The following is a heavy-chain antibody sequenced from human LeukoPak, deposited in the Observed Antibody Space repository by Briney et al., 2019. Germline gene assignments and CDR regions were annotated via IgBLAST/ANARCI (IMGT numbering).Heavy chain of an antibody. CDR1: GFTFSSYA. V-gene: IGHV3-23*01. D-gene: IGHD5-18*01. CDR3: AKFPRAGGYSYGYYFDY. J-gene: IGHJ4*02. Sequence: GGSLRLSCAASGFTFSSYAMSWVRQAPGKGLEWVSVISGSGGSTYYADSVKGRFTISRGNSKNTLYLQMNSLRAEDTAVYYCAKFPRAGGYSYGYYFDYWGQGTLVTVSS. CDR2: ISGSGGST.